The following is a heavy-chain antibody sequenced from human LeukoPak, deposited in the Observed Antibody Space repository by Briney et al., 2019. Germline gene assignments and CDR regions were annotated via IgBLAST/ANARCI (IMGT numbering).Heavy chain of an antibody. J-gene: IGHJ4*02. D-gene: IGHD1-26*01. V-gene: IGHV1-2*02. CDR3: ARDRIVIVGASNY. CDR1: GYTFTDCY. Sequence: GASVKVSCKASGYTFTDCYVHWVRQAPGQGLEWMGWISPNSGDTNYAQKFQGRVTMTKDTTVSTAYMELSSLRSDDTAVYYCARDRIVIVGASNYWGQGTLVTVSS. CDR2: ISPNSGDT.